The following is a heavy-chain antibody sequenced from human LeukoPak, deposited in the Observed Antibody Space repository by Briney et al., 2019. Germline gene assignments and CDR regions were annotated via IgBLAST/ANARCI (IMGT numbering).Heavy chain of an antibody. D-gene: IGHD6-19*01. V-gene: IGHV4-34*01. CDR1: GGSFSGYY. CDR3: ARDGSGWERGFDY. J-gene: IGHJ4*02. CDR2: INHSGST. Sequence: PSETLSLTCAVYGGSFSGYYWSWIRQPPGKGLEWIGEINHSGSTNYNPSHKSRVTISVDTSKNQFSLKLSSVTAADTAVYYCARDGSGWERGFDYWGQGTLVTVSS.